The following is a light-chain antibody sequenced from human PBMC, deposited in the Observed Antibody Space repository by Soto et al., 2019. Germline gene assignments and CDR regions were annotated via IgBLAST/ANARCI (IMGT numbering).Light chain of an antibody. J-gene: IGLJ1*01. CDR1: VLAKKY. CDR3: YSAADNNLRV. Sequence: SYELTQPSSVSVSPGQTARITCSGDVLAKKYARWFQQKPGQAPVLVIYKDSGRPSGIPERFSGSSSGTTVTLTISGAQVEDEADYYCYSAADNNLRVFGTGTKLTVL. CDR2: KDS. V-gene: IGLV3-27*01.